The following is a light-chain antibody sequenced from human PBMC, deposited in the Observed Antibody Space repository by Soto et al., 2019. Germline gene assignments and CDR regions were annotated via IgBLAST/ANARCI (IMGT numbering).Light chain of an antibody. CDR2: DAS. J-gene: IGKJ1*01. CDR1: QSVSNN. CDR3: QQYNNWPPET. Sequence: IVLTHSPGTLSLSPGEMATLSFGAIQSVSNNYLAWYQQKSGQSPRLLIYDASTRATGVPARFSGSGSGTEFTLTISSLQSEDFAVYYCQQYNNWPPETFGQGTKVDIK. V-gene: IGKV3-15*01.